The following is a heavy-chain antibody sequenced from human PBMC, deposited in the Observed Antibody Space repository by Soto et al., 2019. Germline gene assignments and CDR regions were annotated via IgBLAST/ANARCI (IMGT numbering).Heavy chain of an antibody. V-gene: IGHV4-34*01. CDR3: ARGLEQLWRTVGGMDV. J-gene: IGHJ6*02. CDR1: GVYFSCYY. Sequence: SETMSLTCAFDGVYFSCYYLSWIRQPPGKGLEWIGEINHSGSTNYNPSLKSRVTISVDTSKNQFSLKLSSVTAADTAVYYCARGLEQLWRTVGGMDVWGQGTTVTVSS. D-gene: IGHD5-18*01. CDR2: INHSGST.